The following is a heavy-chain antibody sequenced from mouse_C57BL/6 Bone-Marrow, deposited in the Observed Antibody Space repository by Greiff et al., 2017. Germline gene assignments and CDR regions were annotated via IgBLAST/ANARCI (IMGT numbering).Heavy chain of an antibody. J-gene: IGHJ2*01. CDR3: ARQDY. V-gene: IGHV5-6*01. CDR1: GFTFSSYG. CDR2: ISSGGSYT. Sequence: EVLLVESGGDLVKPGGSLKLSCAASGFTFSSYGMSWVRQTPDKRLEWVATISSGGSYTYYPDSVKGRFSISRDNAKNTLYLQKSSLKSEDTAMYYCARQDYGGQGTTLTGSS.